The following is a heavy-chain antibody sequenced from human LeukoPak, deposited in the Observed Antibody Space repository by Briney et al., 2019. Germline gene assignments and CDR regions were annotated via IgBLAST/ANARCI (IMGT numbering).Heavy chain of an antibody. CDR2: INHNGNVN. J-gene: IGHJ6*02. CDR1: GFTFSSYW. Sequence: GGSLRLSCAASGFTFSSYWTNWARQAPGKGLEWVASINHNGNVNYYVDSVKGRFTISRDNAKNSLYLQMNSLRAEDTAVYFCARIMFYYDSSGYEHPYYYYGMDVWGQGTTVTVSS. D-gene: IGHD3-22*01. CDR3: ARIMFYYDSSGYEHPYYYYGMDV. V-gene: IGHV3-7*01.